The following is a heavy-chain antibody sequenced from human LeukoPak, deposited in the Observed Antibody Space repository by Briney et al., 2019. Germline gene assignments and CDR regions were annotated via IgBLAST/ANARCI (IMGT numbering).Heavy chain of an antibody. Sequence: GGSLRLSCAASGFTVSSNYMRWVPQAPGKGLEWVSVIYSGGSTYYADSVKGRFTISRDNSKNTLYLQMNNLRADDTAVYYCARGPPGTDAFDIWGQGTMVTVSS. J-gene: IGHJ3*02. V-gene: IGHV3-53*01. CDR2: IYSGGST. CDR3: ARGPPGTDAFDI. CDR1: GFTVSSNY.